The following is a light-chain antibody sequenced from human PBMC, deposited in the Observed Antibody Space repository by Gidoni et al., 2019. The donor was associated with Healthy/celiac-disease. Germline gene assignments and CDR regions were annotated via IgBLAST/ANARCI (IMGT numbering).Light chain of an antibody. CDR3: QQYGSSAS. CDR1: QSVSSSY. J-gene: IGKJ4*01. CDR2: GAS. Sequence: IVLPQSPGTLSLSPGERATPSCRASQSVSSSYLAWYQQKPGQAPRLLIYGASSRATGIPDRFSGSGSGTDFTLTISRLEPEDFAVDYCQQYGSSASFGGGTKVEIK. V-gene: IGKV3-20*01.